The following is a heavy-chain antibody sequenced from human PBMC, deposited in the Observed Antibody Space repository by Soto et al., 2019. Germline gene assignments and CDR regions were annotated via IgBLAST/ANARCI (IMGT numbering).Heavy chain of an antibody. CDR1: GYSFTSYS. CDR3: GRDWGMGCNAGSRYAKWFDP. J-gene: IGHJ5*02. D-gene: IGHD1-1*01. V-gene: IGHV1-46*01. Sequence: QVQLVQSGAEVKKPGASVKVSCKASGYSFTSYSLHWVRQAPGQGLEWVGRINPAAGSTVYSQKFQCRVSLTSDASSSTVYMEWRSVKSYDTAVYYCGRDWGMGCNAGSRYAKWFDPWGQGMLVTVSS. CDR2: INPAAGST.